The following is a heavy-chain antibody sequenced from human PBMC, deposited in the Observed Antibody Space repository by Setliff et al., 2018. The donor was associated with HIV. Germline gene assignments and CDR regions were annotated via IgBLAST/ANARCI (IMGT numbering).Heavy chain of an antibody. J-gene: IGHJ3*02. CDR1: GYSISSDYC. CDR2: MCHGGST. V-gene: IGHV4-38-2*01. D-gene: IGHD3-16*01. Sequence: SETLSLTCGVSGYSISSDYCWGWIRQPPGKGLEWIGNMCHGGSTHYNPSLRSRVTISLDTSRNQISLTMTSVAAADTAVYYCAKVFAYGIDGFDIWGQGTMVTVSS. CDR3: AKVFAYGIDGFDI.